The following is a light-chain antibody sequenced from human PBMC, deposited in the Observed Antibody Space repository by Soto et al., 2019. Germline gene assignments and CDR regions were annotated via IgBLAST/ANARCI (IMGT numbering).Light chain of an antibody. CDR1: QSVSSSY. V-gene: IGKV3-20*01. CDR3: QQYGSSRT. J-gene: IGKJ1*01. CDR2: GAS. Sequence: EIVLTQSPHTLSLSPGERATLSCRASQSVSSSYLAWYQQKPGQAPRLLIYGASSRATGIPDRFSGSESGTDFTLTISRLEPEDFAVYYCQQYGSSRTFGQGTKVEIK.